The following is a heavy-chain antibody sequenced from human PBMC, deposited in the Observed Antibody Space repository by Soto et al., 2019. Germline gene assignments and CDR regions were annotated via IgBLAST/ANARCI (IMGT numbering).Heavy chain of an antibody. CDR1: GFTFSSYA. CDR3: ARGFAAPVYFDY. D-gene: IGHD6-6*01. J-gene: IGHJ4*02. Sequence: GGSLRLSCAASGFTFSSYAMSWVRQAPGKGLEWVSYISSSGSTIYYADSVKGRFTISRDNAKNSLYLQMNSLRAEDTAVYYCARGFAAPVYFDYWGQGTLVTVSS. V-gene: IGHV3-48*04. CDR2: ISSSGSTI.